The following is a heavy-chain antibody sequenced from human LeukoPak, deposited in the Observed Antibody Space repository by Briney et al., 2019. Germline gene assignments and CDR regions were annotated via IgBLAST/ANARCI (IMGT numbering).Heavy chain of an antibody. Sequence: GASVKVSCKASGYTFTSFGISRVRQAPGQGLEWMGWIGAYNGDTNYAQNLQGRVTMTTDTSTSTAYMELRSLRSDDTAVYYCARDYSSSGYDAFDIWGQGTMVTVSS. V-gene: IGHV1-18*01. J-gene: IGHJ3*02. CDR1: GYTFTSFG. CDR2: IGAYNGDT. CDR3: ARDYSSSGYDAFDI. D-gene: IGHD6-6*01.